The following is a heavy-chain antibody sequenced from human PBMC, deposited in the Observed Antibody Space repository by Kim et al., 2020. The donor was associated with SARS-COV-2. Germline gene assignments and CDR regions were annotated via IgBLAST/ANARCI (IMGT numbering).Heavy chain of an antibody. V-gene: IGHV1-2*02. J-gene: IGHJ4*02. CDR3: AREHDYGDQY. CDR2: GT. Sequence: GTNDAQKFQGRVTMTRDTSISTAYMELSRLRSDDTAVYYCAREHDYGDQYWGQGTLVTVSS. D-gene: IGHD4-17*01.